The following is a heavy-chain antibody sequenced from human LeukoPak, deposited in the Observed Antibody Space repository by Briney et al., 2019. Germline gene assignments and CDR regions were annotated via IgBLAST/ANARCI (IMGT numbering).Heavy chain of an antibody. Sequence: SETLSLTCTVSGGSISSYYWSWIRQPPGKGLEWIGYIYYSGSTNYNPSLKSRVTISVDTSKNQVSLKLSSVTAADTAVYYCAGCDSSACYYWGQGTLVTVSS. V-gene: IGHV4-59*01. J-gene: IGHJ4*02. CDR2: IYYSGST. D-gene: IGHD3-22*01. CDR1: GGSISSYY. CDR3: AGCDSSACYY.